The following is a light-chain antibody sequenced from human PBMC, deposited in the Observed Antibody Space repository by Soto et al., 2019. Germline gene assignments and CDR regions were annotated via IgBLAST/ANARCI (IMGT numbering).Light chain of an antibody. CDR1: SSDVGGYNY. Sequence: QYALTQPPSASGSPGQSVTISCTGTSSDVGGYNYVSWYQQHPGKAPKLMIYEVSKRPSGVPDRFSGSKSGNTASLTVSGRQAEDEADYYCSSYAGSDNWVVGGGTKLTVL. CDR2: EVS. J-gene: IGLJ2*01. V-gene: IGLV2-8*01. CDR3: SSYAGSDNWV.